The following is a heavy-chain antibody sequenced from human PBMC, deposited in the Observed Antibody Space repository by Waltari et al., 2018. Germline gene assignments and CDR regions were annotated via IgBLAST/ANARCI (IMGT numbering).Heavy chain of an antibody. D-gene: IGHD5-18*01. CDR3: ARGDTAMYKYYYYGMDV. Sequence: QVQLVQSGAEVKKPGASVKVSCKASGYTFTGYYMHWVRQAPGQGLEWMGWIKPNRGGTNYAQKFQGWVTMTRDTSISTAYMELSRLRSDDTAVYYCARGDTAMYKYYYYGMDVWGQGTTVTVSS. V-gene: IGHV1-2*04. J-gene: IGHJ6*02. CDR2: IKPNRGGT. CDR1: GYTFTGYY.